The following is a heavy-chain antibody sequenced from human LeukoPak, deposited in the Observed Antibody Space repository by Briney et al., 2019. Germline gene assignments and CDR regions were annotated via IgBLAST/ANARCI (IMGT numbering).Heavy chain of an antibody. J-gene: IGHJ5*02. CDR1: GYTFTGYY. CDR3: ARSPGWSSGWYGLFQP. V-gene: IGHV1-2*02. CDR2: INPNSGGT. D-gene: IGHD6-19*01. Sequence: ASVKVSCKASGYTFTGYYMHWVRQAPGQGLEWMGWINPNSGGTNYAQKFQGRVTMTRDTSISTAYMELSRLRSDDTAVYYCARSPGWSSGWYGLFQPWGQGTLVTVSS.